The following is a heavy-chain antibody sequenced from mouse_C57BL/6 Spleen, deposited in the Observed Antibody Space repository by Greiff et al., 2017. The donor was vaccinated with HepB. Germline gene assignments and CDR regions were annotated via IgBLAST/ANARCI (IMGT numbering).Heavy chain of an antibody. D-gene: IGHD1-1*01. J-gene: IGHJ4*01. CDR2: ISGGGGNT. CDR1: GFTFSSYT. Sequence: EVKVVESGGGLVKPGGSLKLSCAASGFTFSSYTMSWVRQTPEKRLEWVATISGGGGNTYYPDSVKGRFTISRDNAKNTLYLQMSSLRSEDTALYYCARRIGSTSSYAMDYWGQGTSVTVSS. V-gene: IGHV5-9*01. CDR3: ARRIGSTSSYAMDY.